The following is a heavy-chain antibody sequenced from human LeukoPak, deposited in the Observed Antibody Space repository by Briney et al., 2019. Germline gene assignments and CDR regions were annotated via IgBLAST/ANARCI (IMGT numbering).Heavy chain of an antibody. V-gene: IGHV1-18*01. CDR2: ISAYNGNT. D-gene: IGHD7-27*01. Sequence: ASVKVSCKASGYTFTSYGISWVRQAPGQGLEWMGWISAYNGNTNCAQKLQGRVTMTTDTSTSTAYMELRSLRSDDTAVYYCASPGEPVPYDAFDIWGQGTMVTVSS. J-gene: IGHJ3*02. CDR3: ASPGEPVPYDAFDI. CDR1: GYTFTSYG.